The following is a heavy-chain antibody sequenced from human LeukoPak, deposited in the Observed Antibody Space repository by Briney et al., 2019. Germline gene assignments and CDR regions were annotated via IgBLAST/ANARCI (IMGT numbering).Heavy chain of an antibody. V-gene: IGHV3-33*01. CDR3: ARSFSSWFPGFDY. J-gene: IGHJ4*02. CDR1: GFTFSSYG. Sequence: GGSLRLSCAASGFTFSSYGMHWVRQAPGKGLEWVAVIWYDGSNKYYADSVKGRFTISRDNSKNTLYLQMNSLRAEDTAVYYCARSFSSWFPGFDYWGQGTLVTVSS. CDR2: IWYDGSNK. D-gene: IGHD6-13*01.